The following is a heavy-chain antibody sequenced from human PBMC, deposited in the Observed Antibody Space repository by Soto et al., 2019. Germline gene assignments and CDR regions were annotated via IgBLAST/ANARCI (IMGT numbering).Heavy chain of an antibody. J-gene: IGHJ6*02. V-gene: IGHV1-69*13. CDR3: ATHPSNRDYYYYYGMDV. CDR1: GGTFRKYS. CDR2: IIPIFETA. Sequence: SVKVSCKASGGTFRKYSMSWVRQAPGQGLEWMGGIIPIFETADVAQTFQGRVTIIADESKRTAHMELRSLRSEDTAVYYCATHPSNRDYYYYYGMDVWGQGTTVTVS.